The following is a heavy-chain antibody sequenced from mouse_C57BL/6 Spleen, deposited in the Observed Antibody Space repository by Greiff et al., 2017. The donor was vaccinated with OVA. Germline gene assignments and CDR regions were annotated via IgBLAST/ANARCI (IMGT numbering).Heavy chain of an antibody. Sequence: EVQLVESGGGLVQPKGSLKLSCAASGFSFNTYAMNWVRQAPGKGLEWVARIRSKSNNYATYYADSVKDRFTISRDDSESMLYLQMNNLKTEDTAMYYCVSSNWDPWYFDVWGTGTTVTVSS. CDR2: IRSKSNNYAT. J-gene: IGHJ1*03. CDR1: GFSFNTYA. CDR3: VSSNWDPWYFDV. V-gene: IGHV10-1*01. D-gene: IGHD4-1*02.